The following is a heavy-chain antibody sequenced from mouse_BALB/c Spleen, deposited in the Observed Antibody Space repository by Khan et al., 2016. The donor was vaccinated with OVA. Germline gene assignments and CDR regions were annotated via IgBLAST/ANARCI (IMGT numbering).Heavy chain of an antibody. J-gene: IGHJ3*01. CDR2: INSDGTYT. CDR1: GFTFSNYG. V-gene: IGHV5-6*01. CDR3: ASHLTGSFAY. Sequence: EVMLVESGGDLVKPGGSLKLSCAASGFTFSNYGMSWVRQIPDKRLEWVATINSDGTYTYYPDSVKGRLTISRNNAKNTLYLEMSSLKSEDTAMYYCASHLTGSFAYWGQGTLVTVSA. D-gene: IGHD4-1*01.